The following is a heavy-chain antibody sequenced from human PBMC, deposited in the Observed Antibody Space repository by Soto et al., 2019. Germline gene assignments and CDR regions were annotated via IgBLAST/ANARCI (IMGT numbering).Heavy chain of an antibody. D-gene: IGHD3-3*01. J-gene: IGHJ6*02. Sequence: GGSLRLSCAASGFTFSSYGMHWVRQAPGKGLEWVAVISYDGSNKYYADSVKGRFTISRDNSKNTLYLQMNSLRAEDTAVYYCAKFKEHYDFWSGYYSYYYGMDVWGQGTTVTVSS. CDR1: GFTFSSYG. CDR3: AKFKEHYDFWSGYYSYYYGMDV. CDR2: ISYDGSNK. V-gene: IGHV3-30*18.